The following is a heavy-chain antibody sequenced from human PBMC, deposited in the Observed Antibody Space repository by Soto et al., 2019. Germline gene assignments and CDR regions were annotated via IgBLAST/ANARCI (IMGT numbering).Heavy chain of an antibody. CDR2: IWYDGSNK. D-gene: IGHD1-20*01. CDR3: AREYKPRLDAFDI. Sequence: QVQLVESGGGVVQPGRSLRLSCAASGFTFSSYGMHWVRQAPGKGLEWVAVIWYDGSNKYYADSVKGRFTISRDNSKNTRYLQMNSLRAEDTAVYYCAREYKPRLDAFDIWGQGTMVTVSS. J-gene: IGHJ3*02. CDR1: GFTFSSYG. V-gene: IGHV3-33*01.